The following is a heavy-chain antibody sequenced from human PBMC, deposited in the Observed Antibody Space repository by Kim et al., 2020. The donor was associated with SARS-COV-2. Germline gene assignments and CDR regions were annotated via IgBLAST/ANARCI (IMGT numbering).Heavy chain of an antibody. CDR1: GGSISSTSYY. V-gene: IGHV4-39*01. D-gene: IGHD3-22*01. J-gene: IGHJ4*02. CDR2: MYYSGST. CDR3: ARQLTSNDGSGHYLSWQIDY. Sequence: SETLSLTCTVSGGSISSTSYYWGWIRQPPGKGLEWIGSMYYSGSTYYNPSLKNRVTISVDTSKNQFSLKLNSVTAADTAVYYCARQLTSNDGSGHYLSWQIDYWGQGALVTVSS.